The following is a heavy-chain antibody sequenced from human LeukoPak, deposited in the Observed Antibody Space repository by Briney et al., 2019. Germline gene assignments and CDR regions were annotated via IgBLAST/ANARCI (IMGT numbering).Heavy chain of an antibody. D-gene: IGHD5-12*01. CDR2: ISSSSSYI. V-gene: IGHV3-21*01. CDR3: AKEGGNSGYDLAPLYYYYYYMDV. Sequence: PGGSLRLSCAASGFTFSSYSMNWVRQAPGKGLEWVSSISSSSSYIYYADSVKGRFTISRDNAKNSLYLQINSLRAEDTALYYCAKEGGNSGYDLAPLYYYYYYMDVWGKGTTVTVSS. CDR1: GFTFSSYS. J-gene: IGHJ6*03.